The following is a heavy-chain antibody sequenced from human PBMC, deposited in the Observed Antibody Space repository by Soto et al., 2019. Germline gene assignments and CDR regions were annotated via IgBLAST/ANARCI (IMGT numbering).Heavy chain of an antibody. CDR2: IRPDGTET. CDR3: AGWGGHDYNY. V-gene: IGHV3-7*03. D-gene: IGHD4-4*01. J-gene: IGHJ4*02. Sequence: EVQLVQSGGGLVQPGGSLRLSCVGSGFTFTDFYMNWVRQAPGKGLEWVANIRPDGTETNYVESVRGRFTTSRDNAKNSLFRQMNSLRADDTALYYWAGWGGHDYNYWGQGILVTVSS. CDR1: GFTFTDFY.